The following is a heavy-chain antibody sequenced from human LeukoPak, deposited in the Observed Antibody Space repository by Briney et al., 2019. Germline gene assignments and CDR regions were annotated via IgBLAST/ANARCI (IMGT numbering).Heavy chain of an antibody. CDR2: IFYDGNNK. CDR1: GFIFSSSD. J-gene: IGHJ3*02. V-gene: IGHV3-33*01. CDR3: ARNSKWCGHRDAFDT. Sequence: GGSLRLSCAASGFIFSSSDMHWVRQAPGKGLEWVAIIFYDGNNKYNADSVMGRFTISRDNSKKMLFLQHNSLRVEDTAVYYGARNSKWCGHRDAFDTWGQGTMVTVSS. D-gene: IGHD3-10*01.